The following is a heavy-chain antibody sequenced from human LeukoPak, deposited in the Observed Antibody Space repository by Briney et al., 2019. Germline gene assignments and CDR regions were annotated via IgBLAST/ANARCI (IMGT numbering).Heavy chain of an antibody. D-gene: IGHD3-3*02. CDR2: TYYRSMWFN. V-gene: IGHV6-1*01. CDR1: GDSVSSNSAA. CDR3: ARSISSGGFRLDY. J-gene: IGHJ4*02. Sequence: SQTLSLTCAISGDSVSSNSAAWNWIRQSPSRGLEWLGRTYYRSMWFNDYAVNVKSRITINPDTSGNQFSLQLNSVTPEDTAVYYCARSISSGGFRLDYWGQGNLVTVSS.